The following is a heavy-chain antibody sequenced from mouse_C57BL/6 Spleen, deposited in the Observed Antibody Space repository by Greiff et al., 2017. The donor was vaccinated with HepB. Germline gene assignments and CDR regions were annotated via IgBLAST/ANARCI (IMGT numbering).Heavy chain of an antibody. CDR3: AGWDEADY. CDR1: GYAFSSSW. J-gene: IGHJ2*01. V-gene: IGHV1-82*01. D-gene: IGHD4-1*01. CDR2: IYPGDGDT. Sequence: VQVVESGPELVKPGASVKISCKASGYAFSSSWMNWVKQRPGKGLEWIGRIYPGDGDTNYNGKFKGKATLTADKSSSTAYMQLSSLTSEDSAVYFCAGWDEADYWGQGTTLTVSS.